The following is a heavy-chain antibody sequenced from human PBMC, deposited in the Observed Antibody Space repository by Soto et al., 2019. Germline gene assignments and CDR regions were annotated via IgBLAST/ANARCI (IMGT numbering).Heavy chain of an antibody. V-gene: IGHV1-46*01. Sequence: QVQLVQSGAEVKKPGASVKVSCKASGYIFTNHYIHWVRQAPGQGLEWMGIINPSGGSTNYLQKFQGRITTTRDTSTSTVYMELSSLRSEDTAVYFCARADYYDSSGFCYDCWGQGALVTVSS. J-gene: IGHJ4*02. D-gene: IGHD3-22*01. CDR2: INPSGGST. CDR1: GYIFTNHY. CDR3: ARADYYDSSGFCYDC.